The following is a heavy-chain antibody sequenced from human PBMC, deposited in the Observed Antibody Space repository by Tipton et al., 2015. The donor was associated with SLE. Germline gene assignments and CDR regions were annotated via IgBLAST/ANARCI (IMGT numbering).Heavy chain of an antibody. J-gene: IGHJ4*02. V-gene: IGHV4-34*01. CDR2: INHSGST. CDR3: ATYIDY. CDR1: GGSFSGYY. Sequence: TLSLTCAVYGGSFSGYYWSWIRQPPGKGLEWIGEINHSGSTNYNPSLKSRVTISVDTSKNQFSLKLSSVTAADTAVYYCATYIDYWGQGTLVTVSS.